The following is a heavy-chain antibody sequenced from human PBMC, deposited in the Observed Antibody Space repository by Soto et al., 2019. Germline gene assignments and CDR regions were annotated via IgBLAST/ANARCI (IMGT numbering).Heavy chain of an antibody. V-gene: IGHV4-31*03. CDR1: GGSISSGGYY. J-gene: IGHJ3*02. CDR3: ATASDIAVVPAAKGGHAFDI. D-gene: IGHD2-2*01. CDR2: IYYSGST. Sequence: SETLSLTCTVSGGSISSGGYYWSWIRQHPGKGLEWIGYIYYSGSTYYNPSLKSRVTISVDTSKNQFSLKLSSVTAADTAVYYCATASDIAVVPAAKGGHAFDIWGQGTMVTVSS.